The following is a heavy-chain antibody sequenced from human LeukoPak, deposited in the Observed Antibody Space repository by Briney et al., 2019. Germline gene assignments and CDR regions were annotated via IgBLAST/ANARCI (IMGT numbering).Heavy chain of an antibody. V-gene: IGHV3-30*02. CDR1: GFTFSSYG. Sequence: GGSLRLSCAASGFTFSSYGMHWVRQAPGKGLEWVAFIRYDGSNKYYADSVKGRFTISRDNSKNTLYLQMNSLRAEDTAVYYCAKNGIVVVPAAIQPLSAFDYWGQGTLVTVSS. CDR2: IRYDGSNK. CDR3: AKNGIVVVPAAIQPLSAFDY. J-gene: IGHJ4*02. D-gene: IGHD2-2*02.